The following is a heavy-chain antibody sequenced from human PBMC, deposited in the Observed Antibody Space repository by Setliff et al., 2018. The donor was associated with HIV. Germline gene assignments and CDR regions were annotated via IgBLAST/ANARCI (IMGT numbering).Heavy chain of an antibody. CDR3: ARSSSWYVEWFDP. V-gene: IGHV3-23*01. Sequence: PGGSLRLSCAASGFTFNTYAMNWVRQAPGKGLEWVSGIRGSGSSTYYADSVKGRFTISRDNSKNTLYLEMNSLRVEDTAVYHCARSSSWYVEWFDPWGRGTLVTVSS. D-gene: IGHD6-13*01. CDR1: GFTFNTYA. J-gene: IGHJ5*02. CDR2: IRGSGSST.